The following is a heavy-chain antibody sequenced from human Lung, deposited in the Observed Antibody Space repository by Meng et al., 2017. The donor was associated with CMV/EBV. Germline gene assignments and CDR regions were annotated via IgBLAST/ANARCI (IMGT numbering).Heavy chain of an antibody. V-gene: IGHV4-34*01. D-gene: IGHD5-12*01. CDR2: INHSRST. CDR1: GGPFRGYY. J-gene: IGHJ4*02. Sequence: SETLSLXFAVFGGPFRGYYWSWIRQPPGKGLEWIGEINHSRSTNYNPSLNSRVTISVDTSKNQFSRKLSYVTAAYSAVYYCARGSSKWLRCFFDYWGQGTLVTVSS. CDR3: ARGSSKWLRCFFDY.